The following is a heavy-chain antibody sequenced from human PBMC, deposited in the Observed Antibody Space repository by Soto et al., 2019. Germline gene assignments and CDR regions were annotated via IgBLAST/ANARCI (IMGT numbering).Heavy chain of an antibody. Sequence: GESLKISCKGSGYSFTSYWIGWVRQVPGKGLESMGIIYTGDSDARYSPSFQGQVTISADKSISTAYLQWSSLKASDTAIYYCAIRGASQWLKFWGQGTLVTVSS. J-gene: IGHJ4*02. D-gene: IGHD6-19*01. V-gene: IGHV5-51*01. CDR2: IYTGDSDA. CDR3: AIRGASQWLKF. CDR1: GYSFTSYW.